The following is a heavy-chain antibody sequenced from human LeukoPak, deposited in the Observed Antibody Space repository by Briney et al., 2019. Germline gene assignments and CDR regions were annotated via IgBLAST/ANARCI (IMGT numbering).Heavy chain of an antibody. V-gene: IGHV5-51*03. D-gene: IGHD3-10*01. CDR1: GYSFSNYW. CDR3: ARTNLWFGELDAFDI. Sequence: GESLKISCKGSGYSFSNYWIAWVRQMPGKGLEWMGIIYPDDPNTRYSPSFQGQVTISADKSISIASLQWSSLKASETAMYYGARTNLWFGELDAFDIWGQGTLVTVSS. CDR2: IYPDDPNT. J-gene: IGHJ3*02.